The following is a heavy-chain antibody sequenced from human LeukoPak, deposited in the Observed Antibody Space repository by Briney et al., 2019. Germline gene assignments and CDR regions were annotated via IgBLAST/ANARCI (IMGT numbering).Heavy chain of an antibody. CDR1: GGTFSSYA. J-gene: IGHJ5*02. Sequence: ASVKVSCKASGGTFSSYAISWVRQAPGQGLEWMGGIIPIFGTANHAQKFQGRVTITADKSTSTAYMELSSLRSEDTAVYYCARAPVGCERACWFDPWGQGTLVTVSS. D-gene: IGHD4-23*01. CDR3: ARAPVGCERACWFDP. V-gene: IGHV1-69*06. CDR2: IIPIFGTA.